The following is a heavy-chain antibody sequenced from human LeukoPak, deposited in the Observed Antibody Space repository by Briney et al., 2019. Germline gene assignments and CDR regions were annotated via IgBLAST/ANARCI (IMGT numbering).Heavy chain of an antibody. CDR3: ARGSGADGEYSTPAGWFDP. CDR2: IIPIFGTA. J-gene: IGHJ5*02. Sequence: GASVKVSCKASGGTFSSYANSWVRQAPGQGLEWMGGIIPIFGTANYAQKFQGRVTITADESTSTAYMELSSLRSEDTAVYYCARGSGADGEYSTPAGWFDPWGQGTLVTVSS. D-gene: IGHD6-6*01. V-gene: IGHV1-69*01. CDR1: GGTFSSYA.